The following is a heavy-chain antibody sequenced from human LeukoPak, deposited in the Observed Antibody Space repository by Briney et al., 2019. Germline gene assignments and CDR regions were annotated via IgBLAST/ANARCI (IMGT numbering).Heavy chain of an antibody. CDR1: DDSITMYY. D-gene: IGHD4-11*01. V-gene: IGHV4-59*12. J-gene: IGHJ6*03. CDR2: IYYSGST. Sequence: SETLSLTCSVSDDSITMYYWTWIRQPPGKGLEWIGSIYYSGSTYYNPSLKSRVTISVDTSENHFSLKLSSVTAADTAVYYCARDGGYSNPYYYYYYYMDFWGKGTTVTVSS. CDR3: ARDGGYSNPYYYYYYYMDF.